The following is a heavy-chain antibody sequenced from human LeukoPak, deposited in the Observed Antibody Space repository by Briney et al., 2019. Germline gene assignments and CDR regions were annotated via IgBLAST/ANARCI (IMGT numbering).Heavy chain of an antibody. CDR3: ARDRFLWGLGNWFDL. J-gene: IGHJ5*02. D-gene: IGHD3-3*01. V-gene: IGHV1-18*01. Sequence: ASVKVSCKTSGYTFTNYGISWVRQAPGQGLEWMGWVSTSNPHTNYAPKFRGRVIMTIDTSTTTAYLEMRSITSDDTAVYYCARDRFLWGLGNWFDLWGQGTLVTVTS. CDR1: GYTFTNYG. CDR2: VSTSNPHT.